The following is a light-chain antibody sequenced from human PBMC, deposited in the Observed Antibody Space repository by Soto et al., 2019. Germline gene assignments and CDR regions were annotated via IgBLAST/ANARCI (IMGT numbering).Light chain of an antibody. CDR1: QGIRNN. CDR3: QNYYSLPFT. J-gene: IGKJ3*01. CDR2: AAS. V-gene: IGKV1-27*01. Sequence: DIQMTQSPSSLSASAGDRVTITCRASQGIRNNLAWYQQKPGKVPRLLIYAASTLQSDVPSRFSGSGSGTDFTLTITSLQPEDVATYYCQNYYSLPFTFGPGTKVEI.